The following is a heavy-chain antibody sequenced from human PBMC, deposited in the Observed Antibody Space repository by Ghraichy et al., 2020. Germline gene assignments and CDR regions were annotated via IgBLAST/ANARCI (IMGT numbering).Heavy chain of an antibody. D-gene: IGHD6-13*01. CDR3: ARDRDSSSWYQYYYYYGMDV. J-gene: IGHJ6*02. V-gene: IGHV3-48*02. CDR2: ISSSSSTI. CDR1: GFTFSSYS. Sequence: GGSLRLSCAASGFTFSSYSMNWVRQAPGKGLEWVSYISSSSSTIYYADSVKGRFTISRDNAKNSLYLQMNSLRDEDTAVYYCARDRDSSSWYQYYYYYGMDVWGQGTTVTVSS.